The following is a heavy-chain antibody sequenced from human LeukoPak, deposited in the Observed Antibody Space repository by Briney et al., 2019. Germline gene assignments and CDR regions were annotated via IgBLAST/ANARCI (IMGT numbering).Heavy chain of an antibody. Sequence: GGSLRLSCAASGFTFNSYAMSWVRQAPGKGLEWVSAISGSGGSTYYADSVKGRFTISRDNSKNTLYLQMNSLRAEDTAVYYCAKARYCSGGSCYSDYWGQGTLVTVSS. CDR1: GFTFNSYA. CDR3: AKARYCSGGSCYSDY. D-gene: IGHD2-15*01. J-gene: IGHJ4*02. V-gene: IGHV3-23*01. CDR2: ISGSGGST.